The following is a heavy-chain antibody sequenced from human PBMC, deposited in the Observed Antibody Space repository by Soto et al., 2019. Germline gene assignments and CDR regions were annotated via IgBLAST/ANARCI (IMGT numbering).Heavy chain of an antibody. Sequence: EVQLLESGGGLVQPGGSLRLSCAASGFALDSYGMSWVRQAPGRGLDWVSAISGSSGSAYYAGSVKGRFTISRDNTKKTVYLQMNSLRAEDTAIYYCARIRGVIVGGPDYFGQGTLVTVSS. CDR3: ARIRGVIVGGPDY. D-gene: IGHD3-16*02. V-gene: IGHV3-23*01. J-gene: IGHJ4*02. CDR1: GFALDSYG. CDR2: ISGSSGSA.